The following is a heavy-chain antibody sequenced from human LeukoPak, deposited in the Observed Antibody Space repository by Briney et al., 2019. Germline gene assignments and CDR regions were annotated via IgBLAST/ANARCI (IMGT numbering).Heavy chain of an antibody. J-gene: IGHJ4*02. Sequence: ASVKVSCKASGYTFTSYGISWVRQAPGQGLEWMGWISAYNGNTNYAQKLQGRVTMTTDTSTSTAYMELRSLRSDDTAVYHCARDAPYSGYAGYFDYWGQGTLVTVSS. V-gene: IGHV1-18*01. CDR2: ISAYNGNT. D-gene: IGHD5-12*01. CDR1: GYTFTSYG. CDR3: ARDAPYSGYAGYFDY.